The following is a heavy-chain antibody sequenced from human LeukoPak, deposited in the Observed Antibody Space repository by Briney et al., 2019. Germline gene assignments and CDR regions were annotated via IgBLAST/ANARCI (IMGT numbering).Heavy chain of an antibody. V-gene: IGHV4-30-4*01. D-gene: IGHD1-26*01. Sequence: PSETLSLTCTVSGASISHDYHFWSWIRQPPEKGLEFIGYIFHSGSTYYNASLRSRVTISIDTSKSQFSLSLSSVTAADTAVYYCARSEGPGAGADYWGQGALVTVSS. CDR3: ARSEGPGAGADY. J-gene: IGHJ4*02. CDR1: GASISHDYHF. CDR2: IFHSGST.